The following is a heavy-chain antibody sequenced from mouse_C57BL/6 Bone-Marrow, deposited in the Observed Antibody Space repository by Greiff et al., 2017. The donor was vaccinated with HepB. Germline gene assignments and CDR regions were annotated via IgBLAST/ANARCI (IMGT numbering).Heavy chain of an antibody. CDR3: ARRLRRRYYAMDY. CDR1: GFTFSDYG. V-gene: IGHV5-15*04. Sequence: EVKLMESGGGLVQPGGSLKLSCAASGFTFSDYGMAWVRQAPRKGPEWVAFISNLAYSIYYADTVTGRFTISRENAKNTLYLEMSSLRSEDTAMYYCARRLRRRYYAMDYWGQGTSVTVSS. CDR2: ISNLAYSI. D-gene: IGHD1-2*01. J-gene: IGHJ4*01.